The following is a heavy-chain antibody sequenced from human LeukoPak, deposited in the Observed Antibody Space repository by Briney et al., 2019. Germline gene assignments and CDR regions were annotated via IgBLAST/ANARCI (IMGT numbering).Heavy chain of an antibody. V-gene: IGHV4-61*02. CDR2: IYTSGST. J-gene: IGHJ4*02. CDR1: GGSISSGSYY. Sequence: SETLSLTCTVSGGSISSGSYYWSWIRQPAGKGLEWIGRIYTSGSTDYNPSLKSRVTISRDTSKNQFSLKLSSVTAADTAVYYCAGQSRYSSSWYEDYWGQGTLVTVSS. D-gene: IGHD6-13*01. CDR3: AGQSRYSSSWYEDY.